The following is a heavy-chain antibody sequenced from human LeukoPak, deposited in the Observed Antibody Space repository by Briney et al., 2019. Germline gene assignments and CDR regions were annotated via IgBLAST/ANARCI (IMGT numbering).Heavy chain of an antibody. D-gene: IGHD6-13*01. Sequence: PGGTLRLPCAASGFTFSSYSMNWVRQAPGKGLEWVSSISSSSSYIYYADSVKGRFTISRDNAKNSLYLQMNSLRAEDTAVYYCARDVEEQQLYNWFDPWGQGTLVTVSS. CDR1: GFTFSSYS. V-gene: IGHV3-21*01. CDR3: ARDVEEQQLYNWFDP. CDR2: ISSSSSYI. J-gene: IGHJ5*02.